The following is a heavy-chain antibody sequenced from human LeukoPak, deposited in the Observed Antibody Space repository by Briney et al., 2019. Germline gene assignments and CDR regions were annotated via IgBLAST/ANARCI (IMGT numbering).Heavy chain of an antibody. V-gene: IGHV3-33*01. CDR2: IWYDGSNK. CDR1: GFTFSGYG. Sequence: GGSLRLSCAASGFTFSGYGMHWVRQAPGKGLEWVAVIWYDGSNKYYADSVKGRFTISRDNSKNTLYLQMNSLKAEDTAVYYSARHGGYCSSTSCGWDVSDYYAMDVWGQGTTVTVSS. J-gene: IGHJ6*02. D-gene: IGHD2-2*01. CDR3: ARHGGYCSSTSCGWDVSDYYAMDV.